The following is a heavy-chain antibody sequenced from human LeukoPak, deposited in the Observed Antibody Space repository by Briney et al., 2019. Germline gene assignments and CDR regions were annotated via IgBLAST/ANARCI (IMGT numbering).Heavy chain of an antibody. J-gene: IGHJ3*02. CDR3: ARGIVATSFGGFDI. CDR1: GGSISSSSYY. D-gene: IGHD5-12*01. V-gene: IGHV4-39*07. CDR2: IYYSGST. Sequence: SETLSLTGTVSGGSISSSSYYWGWIRQPPGKGLEWIGSIYYSGSTNYNPSLKSRVTISVDTSKNQFSLKLSSVTAADTAVYYCARGIVATSFGGFDIWGQGTMVTVSS.